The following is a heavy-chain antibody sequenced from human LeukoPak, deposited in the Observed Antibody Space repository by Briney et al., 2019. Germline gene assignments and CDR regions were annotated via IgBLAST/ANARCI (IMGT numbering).Heavy chain of an antibody. Sequence: SETLSLTCTVSGGSISSSSYYWGWIRQPPGKGLEWIGSIYYSGSTYYNPSLKSRVTISVDTSKNQFSLKLSSVTAADTAVYYCARGLVLLWFGEYSPYFDYWGQGTLVTVSS. J-gene: IGHJ4*02. D-gene: IGHD3-10*01. CDR3: ARGLVLLWFGEYSPYFDY. CDR2: IYYSGST. CDR1: GGSISSSSYY. V-gene: IGHV4-39*07.